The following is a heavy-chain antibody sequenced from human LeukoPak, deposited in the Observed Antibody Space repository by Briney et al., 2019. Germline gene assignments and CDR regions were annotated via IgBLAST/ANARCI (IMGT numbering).Heavy chain of an antibody. Sequence: GSLRLSCAASGFTFSSYALHWVRQAPGKGLEWVAVISYDGRSKKYADPVKGRFTISRDNSKNTLYLQMNSLRAEDTAVYYCAREKRYYYDSSGPYYFDYWGQGTLVTVSS. V-gene: IGHV3-30*14. CDR3: AREKRYYYDSSGPYYFDY. J-gene: IGHJ4*02. D-gene: IGHD3-22*01. CDR2: ISYDGRSK. CDR1: GFTFSSYA.